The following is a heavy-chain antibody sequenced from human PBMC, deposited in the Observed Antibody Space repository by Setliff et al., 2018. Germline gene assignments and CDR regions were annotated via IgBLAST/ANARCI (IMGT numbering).Heavy chain of an antibody. D-gene: IGHD1-26*01. Sequence: GGSLRLSCAASGLSFSDAWMNWVRLVPGKGLEWVGRIKSRGDSATVHYAAPVQGRFTISREDSKDTLYLQMNRLTYDDTAVYYCSGRVGVYWGRGTLVTVSS. CDR1: GLSFSDAW. CDR2: IKSRGDSATV. V-gene: IGHV3-15*07. CDR3: SGRVGVY. J-gene: IGHJ4*02.